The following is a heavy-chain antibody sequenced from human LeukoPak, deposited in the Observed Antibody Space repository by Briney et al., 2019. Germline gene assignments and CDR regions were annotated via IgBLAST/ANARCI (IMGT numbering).Heavy chain of an antibody. D-gene: IGHD3-3*01. V-gene: IGHV4-59*01. J-gene: IGHJ6*03. CDR2: IYYSGST. CDR1: GGSISSYY. Sequence: ASETLSLTCTVSGGSISSYYWSWIRQPPGKGLEWIGYIYYSGSTNYNPSLKSRVTISVDTSKNQFSLKLTSVTAADTAVYYCARTYDPYYYYYMDVWGKGTTVTASS. CDR3: ARTYDPYYYYYMDV.